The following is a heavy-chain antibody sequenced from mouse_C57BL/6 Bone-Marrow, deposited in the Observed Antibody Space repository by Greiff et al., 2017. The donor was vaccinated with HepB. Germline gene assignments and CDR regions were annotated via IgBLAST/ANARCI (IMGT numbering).Heavy chain of an antibody. Sequence: EVKLVESGGDLVKPGGSLKLSCAASGFTFSSYGMSWVRQTPDKRLEWVATISSGGSYTYYPDSVKGRFTISRDNAKNTLYLQMSSLKCEDTAMYYCARDYYGSSYWYFDVWGTGTTVTVSS. CDR2: ISSGGSYT. J-gene: IGHJ1*03. CDR1: GFTFSSYG. D-gene: IGHD1-1*01. V-gene: IGHV5-6*01. CDR3: ARDYYGSSYWYFDV.